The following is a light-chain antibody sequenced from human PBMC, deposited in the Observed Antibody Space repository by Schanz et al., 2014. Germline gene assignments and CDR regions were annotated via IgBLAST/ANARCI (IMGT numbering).Light chain of an antibody. CDR2: EGS. CDR3: STWDDILNGQGV. Sequence: QSALTQPASVSGSPGQSITISCTGTSSDVGSYNLVSWYQQHPGKAPKLMIYEGSKRPSGVSNRFSGSKSGNTASLTISGLQAEDEADYYCSTWDDILNGQGVFGGGTKLTVL. CDR1: SSDVGSYNL. J-gene: IGLJ3*02. V-gene: IGLV2-14*02.